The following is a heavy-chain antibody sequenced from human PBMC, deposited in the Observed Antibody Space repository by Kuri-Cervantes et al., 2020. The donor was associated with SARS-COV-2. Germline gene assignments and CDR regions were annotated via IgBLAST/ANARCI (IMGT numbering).Heavy chain of an antibody. J-gene: IGHJ4*02. D-gene: IGHD3-3*01. V-gene: IGHV1-46*01. Sequence: ASVKVSCKASGYTFTSYYMHWVRQAPGQGLEWMGIINPSGGSTSYAQKFQGRVTMTRDTSTSTVYMELSRLRSEDTAVYYCASTGYDFWSHRGSVDYWGQGTLVTVSS. CDR1: GYTFTSYY. CDR3: ASTGYDFWSHRGSVDY. CDR2: INPSGGST.